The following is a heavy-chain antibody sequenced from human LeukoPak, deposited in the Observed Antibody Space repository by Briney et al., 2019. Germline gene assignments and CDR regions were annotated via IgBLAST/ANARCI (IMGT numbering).Heavy chain of an antibody. V-gene: IGHV3-23*01. Sequence: GGSLRLSCAASGFTFSSYGMSWVRQAPGKGLEWVSAIGGSGGSTYYADSVKGRFTISRDNSKNTLYLQMNSLRAEDTAVYYCAKAYDSSGYLALGYWGQGTLVTVSS. CDR2: IGGSGGST. J-gene: IGHJ4*02. CDR3: AKAYDSSGYLALGY. CDR1: GFTFSSYG. D-gene: IGHD3-22*01.